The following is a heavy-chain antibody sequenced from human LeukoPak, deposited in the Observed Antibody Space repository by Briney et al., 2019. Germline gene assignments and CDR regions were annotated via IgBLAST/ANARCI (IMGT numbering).Heavy chain of an antibody. CDR1: GGSFSGYY. CDR2: INHSGST. D-gene: IGHD3-10*01. V-gene: IGHV4-34*01. J-gene: IGHJ5*02. CDR3: ARERLRSFFGEFDP. Sequence: SETLSLTCAVYGGSFSGYYWSWIRQPPGKGLEWIGEINHSGSTNYNPSLKSRVTISVDTSKNQFSLKLSSVTAADTAVYYCARERLRSFFGEFDPWGQGTLVTVSS.